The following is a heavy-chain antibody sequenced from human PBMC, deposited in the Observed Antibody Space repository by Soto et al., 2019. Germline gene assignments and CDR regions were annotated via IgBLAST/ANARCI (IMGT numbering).Heavy chain of an antibody. CDR2: IYWDSDT. Sequence: SGPTLVNPAETLTLTCTFSGFSLSTTSVGVGWIRQPPGKALEWLALIYWDSDTRYTPSLKSRLTITKDTSKNQVVLTMTNMDPVDTATYYCARSPYNWFDPWGQGILVTVS. CDR3: ARSPYNWFDP. CDR1: GFSLSTTSVG. D-gene: IGHD3-16*01. J-gene: IGHJ5*02. V-gene: IGHV2-5*02.